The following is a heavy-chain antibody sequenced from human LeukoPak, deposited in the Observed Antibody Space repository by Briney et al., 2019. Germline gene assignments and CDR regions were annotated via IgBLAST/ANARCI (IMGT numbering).Heavy chain of an antibody. CDR1: GFTFSSYG. CDR2: ISYDGCNK. V-gene: IGHV3-30*18. D-gene: IGHD2-21*01. CDR3: AKIPSLDYHDY. Sequence: GGSLRLSCAASGFTFSSYGMHWVRQAPGKGLEWVAVISYDGCNKYYADSVKGRFTISRDNSKNTLYLQMNSLRAEDTAVYYCAKIPSLDYHDYWGQGTLVTVSS. J-gene: IGHJ4*02.